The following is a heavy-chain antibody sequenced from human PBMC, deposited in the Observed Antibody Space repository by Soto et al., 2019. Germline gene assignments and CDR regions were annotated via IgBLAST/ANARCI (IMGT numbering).Heavy chain of an antibody. D-gene: IGHD4-17*01. V-gene: IGHV4-61*01. CDR3: ARVVNRDYGFDY. CDR1: GGSVSSGSYY. J-gene: IGHJ4*02. CDR2: IYYSGST. Sequence: SETLSLTCTVSGGSVSSGSYYWSWIRQPPGKGLEWIGYIYYSGSTNYNPSLKSRVTISVDTSKNQFSLKLSSVTAADTAVYYCARVVNRDYGFDYWGQGTLVTVSS.